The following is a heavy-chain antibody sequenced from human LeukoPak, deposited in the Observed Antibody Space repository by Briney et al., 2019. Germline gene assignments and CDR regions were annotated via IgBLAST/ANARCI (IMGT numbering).Heavy chain of an antibody. D-gene: IGHD3-10*01. CDR2: INTNSGDT. CDR1: GYTFTSYY. V-gene: IGHV1-2*02. CDR3: AAARLLMVRGTGLDV. J-gene: IGHJ6*04. Sequence: ASVKVSCKASGYTFTSYYMHWVRQAPGQGLEWMGWINTNSGDTNYAQKFQGRVTMTRDTSISTAYMELSRLRSDDTAVYYCAAARLLMVRGTGLDVWGKGTTVTVSS.